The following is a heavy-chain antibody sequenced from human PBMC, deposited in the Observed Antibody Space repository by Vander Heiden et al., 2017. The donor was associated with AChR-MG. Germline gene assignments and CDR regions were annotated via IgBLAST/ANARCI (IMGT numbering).Heavy chain of an antibody. Sequence: EVQLLESGGGLVQPGGSLRLPCAASGFTFSSYALRRIRQAPGKGLEWVSAIGGSGGSTYYADSVKGRFTISRDNSKNTLYLQMRSLRAEDTAVYYCAKDVGSVGWYSTFDNWGQGTLVTVSS. D-gene: IGHD6-19*01. CDR1: GFTFSSYA. CDR3: AKDVGSVGWYSTFDN. J-gene: IGHJ4*02. CDR2: IGGSGGST. V-gene: IGHV3-23*01.